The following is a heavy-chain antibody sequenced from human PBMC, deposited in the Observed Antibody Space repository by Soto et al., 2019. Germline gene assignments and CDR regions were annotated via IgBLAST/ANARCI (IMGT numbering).Heavy chain of an antibody. CDR3: AHAYGGRSLY. J-gene: IGHJ4*02. D-gene: IGHD1-26*01. CDR1: GFSLPTDRVG. Sequence: QITLKESGPTLVKPTQTLTLTCTFSGFSLPTDRVGVGWIRQPPGKALEWLAVIYWDDSKTYRPSLKSRLTITKDTSKTPVALTMTDMDPVDTDTYYCAHAYGGRSLYWGQGTLVTVSS. CDR2: IYWDDSK. V-gene: IGHV2-5*02.